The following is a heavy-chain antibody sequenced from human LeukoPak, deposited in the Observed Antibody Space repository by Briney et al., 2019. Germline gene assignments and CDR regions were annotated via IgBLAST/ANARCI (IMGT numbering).Heavy chain of an antibody. CDR3: ARSLYSSGWSKGYWYFDL. J-gene: IGHJ2*01. CDR2: IYTSGST. V-gene: IGHV4-4*07. Sequence: SETLSLTCTVSGGSISSYYWSWIRQHAGKGLEWIGRIYTSGSTNYNPSLKSRVTISVDKSKNQFSLKLSSVTAADTAVYYCARSLYSSGWSKGYWYFDLWGRGTLVTVSS. D-gene: IGHD6-19*01. CDR1: GGSISSYY.